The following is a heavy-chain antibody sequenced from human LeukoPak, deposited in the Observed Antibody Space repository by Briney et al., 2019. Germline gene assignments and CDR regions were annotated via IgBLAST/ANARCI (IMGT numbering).Heavy chain of an antibody. D-gene: IGHD3-16*02. V-gene: IGHV3-23*01. CDR2: ISGSGGST. J-gene: IGHJ4*02. CDR3: AKDRGDDYVWGSYRYFDY. Sequence: GGSLRLSCAASGFTFSSYAMSWVRQAPGKGLEWVSAISGSGGSTYYADSVKGRSTISRDNSKNTLYLQMNSLRAEDTAVYYCAKDRGDDYVWGSYRYFDYWGQGTLVTVSS. CDR1: GFTFSSYA.